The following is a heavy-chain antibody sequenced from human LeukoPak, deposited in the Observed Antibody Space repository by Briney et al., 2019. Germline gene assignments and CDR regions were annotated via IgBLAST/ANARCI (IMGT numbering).Heavy chain of an antibody. CDR2: IYPDDSDT. CDR1: GYRFTSYW. J-gene: IGHJ4*02. V-gene: IGHV5-51*01. CDR3: AIGGDSTTSCYRCFDY. Sequence: GESLKISCKGSGYRFTSYWIGWVRQMPGKGLEWMGLIYPDDSDTRYSPSLQGQVTIPADKSISTAYLPRSSLKGSDTAMYYCAIGGDSTTSCYRCFDYWGQGTLVTVSS. D-gene: IGHD2-2*02.